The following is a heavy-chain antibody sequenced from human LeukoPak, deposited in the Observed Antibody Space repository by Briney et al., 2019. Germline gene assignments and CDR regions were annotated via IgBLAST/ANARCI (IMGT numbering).Heavy chain of an antibody. J-gene: IGHJ4*02. CDR2: INSDGSST. CDR1: GFTFSSYW. CDR3: ASGDGYNRGYFDY. V-gene: IGHV3-74*01. Sequence: GGSLRLSCAASGFTFSSYWMHWVRQAPGKGLVWVSRINSDGSSTSYADSVKGRFTISRDNSKNTLYLQMNSLRAEDTAVYYCASGDGYNRGYFDYWGQGTLVTVSS. D-gene: IGHD5-24*01.